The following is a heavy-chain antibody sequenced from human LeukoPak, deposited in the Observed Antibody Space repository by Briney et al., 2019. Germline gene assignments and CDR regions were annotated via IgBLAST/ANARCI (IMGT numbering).Heavy chain of an antibody. CDR1: GFSFSSYG. CDR3: AKESQLSYSGTFYIDY. Sequence: GGSLRLSCGTSGFSFSSYGMNWVRQAPGKGLEWVAFIRYDESNQYYADSVKGRFTISRDSSKNTLYLQMNSLRAEDTAVYYCAKESQLSYSGTFYIDYWGQGTLVTVSS. V-gene: IGHV3-30*02. D-gene: IGHD1-26*01. J-gene: IGHJ4*02. CDR2: IRYDESNQ.